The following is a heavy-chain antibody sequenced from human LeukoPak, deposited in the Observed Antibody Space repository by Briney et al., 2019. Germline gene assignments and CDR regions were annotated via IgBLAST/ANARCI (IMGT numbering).Heavy chain of an antibody. D-gene: IGHD6-19*01. Sequence: ASVKVSCKASGGTFSSYAISWVRQAPGQGLEWMGRIIPILGIANYAQKFQGRVTITADKSTSTASMELSSLRSEDTAVYYCARTPSVAGPSFDYWGQGTLVTVSS. J-gene: IGHJ4*02. V-gene: IGHV1-69*04. CDR1: GGTFSSYA. CDR3: ARTPSVAGPSFDY. CDR2: IIPILGIA.